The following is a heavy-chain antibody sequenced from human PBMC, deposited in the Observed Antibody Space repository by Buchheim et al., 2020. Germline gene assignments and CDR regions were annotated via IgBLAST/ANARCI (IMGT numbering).Heavy chain of an antibody. D-gene: IGHD1-26*01. Sequence: QVQLVQSGAEVKKPGASVKVSCKASGYTFTSYYMHWVRQAPGQGLEGMGIINPSGGSTSYAQKFQGRVTMTRDTSTSTVYMELSSLRSEDTAVYYCARDPGFGWELWEGYFDYWGQGTL. CDR2: INPSGGST. CDR3: ARDPGFGWELWEGYFDY. J-gene: IGHJ4*02. CDR1: GYTFTSYY. V-gene: IGHV1-46*01.